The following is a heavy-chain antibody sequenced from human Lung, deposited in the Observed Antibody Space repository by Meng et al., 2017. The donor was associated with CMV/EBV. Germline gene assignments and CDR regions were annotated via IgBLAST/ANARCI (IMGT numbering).Heavy chain of an antibody. Sequence: GGSLRLXCAASGFIFSNYALYWVRQAPGKGLESVAVISSDGTNKLHADSVEGRFTISRDNSKNTLYLQMSSLGAEDTAVYYCARDRGRRAEVVAGDPGYWXQGTXVTVSS. CDR3: ARDRGRRAEVVAGDPGY. CDR2: ISSDGTNK. V-gene: IGHV3-30*04. D-gene: IGHD6-19*01. J-gene: IGHJ4*02. CDR1: GFIFSNYA.